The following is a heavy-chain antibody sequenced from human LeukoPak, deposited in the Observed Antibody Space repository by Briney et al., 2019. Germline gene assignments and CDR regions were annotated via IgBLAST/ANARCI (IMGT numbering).Heavy chain of an antibody. CDR3: AKNRHSSSFYYFDY. D-gene: IGHD6-13*01. Sequence: GGSLRLSCAASGFTFSSYVMHWVRQAPGKGLEWVTFIRYDGSNKYYADSVKGRFTVSRDNSKNTLYLQMNSLRAEDTAVYYCAKNRHSSSFYYFDYWGQGSLVTVSS. CDR1: GFTFSSYV. V-gene: IGHV3-30*02. CDR2: IRYDGSNK. J-gene: IGHJ4*02.